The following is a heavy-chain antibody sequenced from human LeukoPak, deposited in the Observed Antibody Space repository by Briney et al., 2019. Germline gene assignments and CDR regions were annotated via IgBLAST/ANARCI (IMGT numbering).Heavy chain of an antibody. D-gene: IGHD3-10*01. CDR2: INPNSGGT. V-gene: IGHV1-2*02. J-gene: IGHJ4*02. Sequence: ASVKVSCKASGYTFTGYYIHWVRQAPGQGLEWMGWINPNSGGTNYAQKLQGRVTMTRDTSISTAYMDLSRLRSDDTAVYYCARGVPWFGELFIDYWGQGTLVTVSS. CDR1: GYTFTGYY. CDR3: ARGVPWFGELFIDY.